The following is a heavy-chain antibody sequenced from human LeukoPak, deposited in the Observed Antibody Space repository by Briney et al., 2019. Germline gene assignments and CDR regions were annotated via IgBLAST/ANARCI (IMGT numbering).Heavy chain of an antibody. V-gene: IGHV1-2*02. CDR2: INPNSGAT. D-gene: IGHD5-12*01. CDR1: GYTFTGYY. CDR3: ARLNSGYDYFDY. J-gene: IGHJ4*02. Sequence: ASVKVSCKASGYTFTGYYIHWVRQAPGQGLEWMGWINPNSGATNYAQKIQGRVTMTRDTSISTAYMELSRLRSDDTAVYYCARLNSGYDYFDYWGQGTLVTVSS.